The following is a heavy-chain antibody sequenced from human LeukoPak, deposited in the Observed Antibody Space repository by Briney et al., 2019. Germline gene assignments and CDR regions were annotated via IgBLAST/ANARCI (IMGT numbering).Heavy chain of an antibody. Sequence: GGSLRLSCAASGFTVSTNYMSWVRQAPGKGLEWVSVIYSGGSTYYADSVKGRFTISRDNSKNTLYLQMNSLRAEDTAVYYCARDRYYGSGSLDYWGQGTLVTVSS. CDR1: GFTVSTNY. V-gene: IGHV3-66*01. J-gene: IGHJ4*02. CDR2: IYSGGST. CDR3: ARDRYYGSGSLDY. D-gene: IGHD3-10*01.